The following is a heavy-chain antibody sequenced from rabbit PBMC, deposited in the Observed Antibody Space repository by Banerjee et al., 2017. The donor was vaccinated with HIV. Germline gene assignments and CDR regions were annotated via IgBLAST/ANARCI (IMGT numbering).Heavy chain of an antibody. J-gene: IGHJ4*01. Sequence: QSLEESGGDLVKPGASLTLTCTASGFDFNSYWICWVRQAPGKGLEWVACALSGSGGRTDYASWAKGRFTISKTSSTTVTLQMTSLTAADTATYFCARSTSGYDIGDLWGQGTLVTVS. CDR1: GFDFNSYW. D-gene: IGHD1-1*01. CDR3: ARSTSGYDIGDL. V-gene: IGHV1S40*01. CDR2: ALSGSGGRT.